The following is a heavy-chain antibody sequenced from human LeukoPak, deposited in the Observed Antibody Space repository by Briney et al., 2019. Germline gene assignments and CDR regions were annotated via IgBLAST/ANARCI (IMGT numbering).Heavy chain of an antibody. D-gene: IGHD3-9*01. CDR2: ISYDGSNK. CDR1: GFTFSSYG. CDR3: AKGSPIRVDY. J-gene: IGHJ4*02. Sequence: PGGSLRLSCAASGFTFSSYGMHWVRQAPGKGLEWVAVISYDGSNKYYADSVKGRFTISRDNSKNTLYLQMNSLRAEDTAVYYCAKGSPIRVDYWGQGTLVTVSS. V-gene: IGHV3-30*18.